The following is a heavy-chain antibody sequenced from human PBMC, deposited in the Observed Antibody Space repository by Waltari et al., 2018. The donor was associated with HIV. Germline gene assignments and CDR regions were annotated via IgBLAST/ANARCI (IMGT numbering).Heavy chain of an antibody. CDR1: GYTFTSYG. CDR3: ASSPLTGDLSDAFDI. Sequence: QVQLVQSGAEVKKPGASVKVSCKASGYTFTSYGISWVRQAPGQGLEWMGWISADNGNTNHAQKLQGRVTMTTDTSTSTAYMELRSLRSDDTAVYYCASSPLTGDLSDAFDIWGQGTMVTVSS. D-gene: IGHD7-27*01. J-gene: IGHJ3*02. V-gene: IGHV1-18*01. CDR2: ISADNGNT.